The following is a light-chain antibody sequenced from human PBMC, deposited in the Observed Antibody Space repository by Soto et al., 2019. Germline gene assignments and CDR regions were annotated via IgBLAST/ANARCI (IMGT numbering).Light chain of an antibody. Sequence: EIVMTQSPATLSVSPGERATLSCRASQSITSNLAWYQQKPGQAPRLLIYGATTRATGIPARFSGSGSGTEFTLTISSLQSEDFAVYYCQQRSDWPRNTFGGGTKVDIK. J-gene: IGKJ4*01. CDR2: GAT. V-gene: IGKV3-15*01. CDR3: QQRSDWPRNT. CDR1: QSITSN.